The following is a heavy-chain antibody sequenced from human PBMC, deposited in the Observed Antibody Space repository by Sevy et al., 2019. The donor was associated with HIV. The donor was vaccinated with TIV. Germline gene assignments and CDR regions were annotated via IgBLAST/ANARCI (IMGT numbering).Heavy chain of an antibody. J-gene: IGHJ4*02. Sequence: GGSLRLSCAASGFTFSSYWMHWVRQAPGKGLVWVSRINSDGSSTSYAHSVKGRFTISRDNAKNTLYLQMNSLRAEDTAVYYCARAGYSYGYGFDYWGQGTLVTVSS. CDR2: INSDGSST. CDR1: GFTFSSYW. CDR3: ARAGYSYGYGFDY. V-gene: IGHV3-74*01. D-gene: IGHD5-18*01.